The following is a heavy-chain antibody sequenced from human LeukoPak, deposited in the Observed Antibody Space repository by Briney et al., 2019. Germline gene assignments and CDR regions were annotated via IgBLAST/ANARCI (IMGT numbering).Heavy chain of an antibody. V-gene: IGHV3-23*01. J-gene: IGHJ4*02. D-gene: IGHD3-10*01. CDR2: ISGSGGST. CDR3: ARERAGIWDSFDY. CDR1: GFTFSSYG. Sequence: GGSLRLSCAASGFTFSSYGMSWVRQAAGKGLEWVSVISGSGGSTYSADSVKGRFTISRDNSKNTLYLQMNSLRAEDTAVYYCARERAGIWDSFDYWGQGTLVTVSS.